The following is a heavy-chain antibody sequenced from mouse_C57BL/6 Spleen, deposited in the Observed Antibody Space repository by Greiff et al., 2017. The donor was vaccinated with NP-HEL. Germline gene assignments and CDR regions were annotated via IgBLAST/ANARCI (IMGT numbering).Heavy chain of an antibody. CDR2: INPSTGGT. CDR3: ARPLYYGSYAMDY. J-gene: IGHJ4*01. D-gene: IGHD1-1*01. V-gene: IGHV1-42*01. CDR1: GYSFTGYY. Sequence: VHVKQSGPELVKPGASVKISCKASGYSFTGYYMNWVKQSPEKSLEWIGEINPSTGGTTYNQKFKAKATLTVDKSSSTAYMQLKSLTSEDSAVYYCARPLYYGSYAMDYWGQGTSVTVSS.